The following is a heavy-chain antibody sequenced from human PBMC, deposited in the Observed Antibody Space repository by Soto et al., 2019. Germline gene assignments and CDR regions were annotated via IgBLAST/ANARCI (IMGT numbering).Heavy chain of an antibody. D-gene: IGHD6-19*01. CDR3: AKDQIAVAGFALNYYYYGMDV. Sequence: PGGSLRLSFAASGFTFSIYAMSWVRQAPGKGLEWVSAISGSGGSTYYADSVKGRFTISRDNSKNTLYLQMNSLRAEDTAVYYCAKDQIAVAGFALNYYYYGMDVWGQGTTVTVSS. CDR1: GFTFSIYA. V-gene: IGHV3-23*01. CDR2: ISGSGGST. J-gene: IGHJ6*02.